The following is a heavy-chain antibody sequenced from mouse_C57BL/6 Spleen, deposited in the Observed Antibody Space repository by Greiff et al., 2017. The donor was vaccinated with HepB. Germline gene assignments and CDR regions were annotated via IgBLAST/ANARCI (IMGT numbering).Heavy chain of an antibody. D-gene: IGHD4-1*01. CDR2: ISDGGSYT. CDR3: ARDGGKTGTDY. Sequence: EVKVEESGGGLVKPGGSLKLSCAASGFTFSSYAMSWVRQTPEKRLEWVATISDGGSYTYYPDNVKGRFTISRDNAKNNLYLQMSHLKSEDTAMYYCARDGGKTGTDYWGQGTTLTVSS. V-gene: IGHV5-4*01. CDR1: GFTFSSYA. J-gene: IGHJ2*01.